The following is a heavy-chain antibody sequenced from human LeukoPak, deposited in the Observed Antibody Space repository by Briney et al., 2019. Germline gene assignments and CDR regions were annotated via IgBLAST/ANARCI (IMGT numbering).Heavy chain of an antibody. Sequence: SETLSLTCAVSGGSISSSNWWSWVRQPPGKGLEWIGEIYHSGSTNYNPSLKSRVTISVDKSKNQFSLKLSSVTAADTAVYYCARDRYYYDSSGYYYFDYWGQGTLVTVSS. V-gene: IGHV4-4*02. CDR1: GGSISSSNW. D-gene: IGHD3-22*01. CDR2: IYHSGST. J-gene: IGHJ4*02. CDR3: ARDRYYYDSSGYYYFDY.